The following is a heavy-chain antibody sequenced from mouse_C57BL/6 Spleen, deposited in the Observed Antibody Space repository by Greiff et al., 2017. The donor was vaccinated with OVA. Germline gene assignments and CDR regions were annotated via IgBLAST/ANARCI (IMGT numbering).Heavy chain of an antibody. CDR3: AREGDYYGSSGFAY. CDR2: IYPGDGDT. CDR1: GYAFSSYW. J-gene: IGHJ3*01. Sequence: QVQLQQSGAELVKPGASVKISCKASGYAFSSYWMNWVKQRPGKGLAWIGQIYPGDGDTNYNGKFKGKATLTADKSSSTAYMQLSSLTSEDSAVYFCAREGDYYGSSGFAYWGQGTLVTVSA. V-gene: IGHV1-80*01. D-gene: IGHD1-1*01.